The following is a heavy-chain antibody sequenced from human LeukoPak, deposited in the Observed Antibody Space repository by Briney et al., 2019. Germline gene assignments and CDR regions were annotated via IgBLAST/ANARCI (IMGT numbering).Heavy chain of an antibody. J-gene: IGHJ6*02. CDR2: ISSNGGST. V-gene: IGHV3-64*01. CDR1: GFTFSSYA. Sequence: PGGSLRLSCAASGFTFSSYAMHWVRQAPGKGLEYVSAISSNGGSTYYANSVKGRFTISRDNSKNTLYLQMDSLRAEDMAVYYCAREGIAAPEDYYYGMDVWGQGTTVTVSS. D-gene: IGHD6-13*01. CDR3: AREGIAAPEDYYYGMDV.